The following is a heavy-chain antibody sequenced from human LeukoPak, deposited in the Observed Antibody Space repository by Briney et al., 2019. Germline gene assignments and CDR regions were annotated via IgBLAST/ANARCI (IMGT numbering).Heavy chain of an antibody. CDR1: GGSVSSDNYY. J-gene: IGHJ4*02. CDR3: ARGYSSSWYYFDY. D-gene: IGHD6-13*01. Sequence: SETLSLTCTVSGGSVSSDNYYWSWIRQPPGKGLEWIGYMYYSGGTKYNPSLKSRVTISVDTSKNQFSLKLSSVTAADTAVYYCARGYSSSWYYFDYWGQGTLVTVSS. CDR2: MYYSGGT. V-gene: IGHV4-61*01.